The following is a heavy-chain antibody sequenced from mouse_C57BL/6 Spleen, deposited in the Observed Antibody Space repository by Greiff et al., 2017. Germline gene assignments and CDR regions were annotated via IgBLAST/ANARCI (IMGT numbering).Heavy chain of an antibody. D-gene: IGHD2-4*01. V-gene: IGHV5-17*01. J-gene: IGHJ4*01. CDR2: ISSGSSTI. CDR3: KITTNYAMDY. CDR1: GFTFSDYG. Sequence: EVQLVESGGGLVKPGGSLKLSCAASGFTFSDYGMHWVRQAPEKGLEWVAYISSGSSTIYYADTVKGRFTISRDNAKNTLFLQMTSLRSEDTAMYYCKITTNYAMDYWGQGTSVTVSS.